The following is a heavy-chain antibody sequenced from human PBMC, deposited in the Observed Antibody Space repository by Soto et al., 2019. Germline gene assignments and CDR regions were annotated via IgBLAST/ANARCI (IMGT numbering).Heavy chain of an antibody. CDR1: GFTFSNVA. Sequence: GGSLRLSCAASGFTFSNVAMAWVRQAPGKGLEWVSTISGSGGSTYYPDSVKGRFTISRDNSKNTLYLQMTSLRAEDTAVYYCASGVPGYSSGPLDYWGQGTLVTAPQ. CDR2: ISGSGGST. D-gene: IGHD6-19*01. J-gene: IGHJ4*02. CDR3: ASGVPGYSSGPLDY. V-gene: IGHV3-23*01.